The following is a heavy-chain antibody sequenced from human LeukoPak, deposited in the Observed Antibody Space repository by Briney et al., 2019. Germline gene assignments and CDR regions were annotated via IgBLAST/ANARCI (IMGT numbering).Heavy chain of an antibody. CDR1: GYTFTSYD. J-gene: IGHJ4*02. CDR3: AIIAAARYGLDY. D-gene: IGHD6-13*01. CDR2: MNPNSGNT. Sequence: GASVKVSCKASGYTFTSYDINWVRQATGQGLEWMRWMNPNSGNTGYAQKFQGRVTMTRNTSISTAYMELSSLRSEDTAVYYCAIIAAARYGLDYWGQGTLVTVSS. V-gene: IGHV1-8*01.